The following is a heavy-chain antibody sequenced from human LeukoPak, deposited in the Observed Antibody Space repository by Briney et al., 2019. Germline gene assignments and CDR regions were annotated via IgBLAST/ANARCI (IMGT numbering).Heavy chain of an antibody. J-gene: IGHJ4*02. D-gene: IGHD1-26*01. Sequence: GGSLRLSCAASGFTFSSYNMNWVRQAPGKGLEWVSSITTSSSVFYADSVKGRFTISRDNAQNSLYLQMNSLRADDTAVYYCAGRFDSWGRGTLVTVSS. V-gene: IGHV3-48*01. CDR1: GFTFSSYN. CDR2: ITTSSSV. CDR3: AGRFDS.